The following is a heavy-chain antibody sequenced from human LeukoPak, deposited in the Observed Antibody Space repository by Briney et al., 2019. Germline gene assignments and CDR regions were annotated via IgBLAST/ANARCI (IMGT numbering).Heavy chain of an antibody. CDR2: ISGSGGST. CDR1: GFTFSIYA. D-gene: IGHD6-13*01. V-gene: IGHV3-23*01. Sequence: PGGSLRLSCAASGFTFSIYAMSWVRQAPGKGLEWVSAISGSGGSTYYADSVKGRFTISRDNSKNTLYLQMNSLRAEDTAVYYCAKGKRSSSLYYFDYWGQGTLVTVSS. J-gene: IGHJ4*02. CDR3: AKGKRSSSLYYFDY.